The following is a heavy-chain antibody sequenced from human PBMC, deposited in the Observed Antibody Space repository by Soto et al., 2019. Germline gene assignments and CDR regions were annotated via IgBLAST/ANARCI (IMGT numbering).Heavy chain of an antibody. Sequence: QVQLVQSGAEVKKPGSSVKVSCKASGGTFSSYAISWVRQAPGQGLEWMGGIIPIFGTANYAQKFQGRVTITADESTSTAYMELSSLRSEDTAVYYCASPTVTPLLAGYYYYGMDVWGQGTTVTVSS. CDR3: ASPTVTPLLAGYYYYGMDV. V-gene: IGHV1-69*01. J-gene: IGHJ6*02. CDR1: GGTFSSYA. CDR2: IIPIFGTA. D-gene: IGHD4-4*01.